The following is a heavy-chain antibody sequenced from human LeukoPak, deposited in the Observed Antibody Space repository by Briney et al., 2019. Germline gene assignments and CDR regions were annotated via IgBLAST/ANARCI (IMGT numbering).Heavy chain of an antibody. CDR3: ARGSVDDYGDPADAFDI. CDR1: GGSISSDGYY. Sequence: TLSLTCTVSGGSISSDGYYWSWIRQHPGKGLEWIGYIYYSGSTYYNPSLKSRVTISVDTSKNQFSLKLSSVTAADTAVYYCARGSVDDYGDPADAFDIWGQGTMVTVSS. V-gene: IGHV4-31*03. J-gene: IGHJ3*02. D-gene: IGHD4-17*01. CDR2: IYYSGST.